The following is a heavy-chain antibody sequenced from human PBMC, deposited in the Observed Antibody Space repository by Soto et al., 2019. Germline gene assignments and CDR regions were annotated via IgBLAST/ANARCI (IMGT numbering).Heavy chain of an antibody. CDR2: IHTRGII. D-gene: IGHD3-22*01. CDR3: ARGHSSRSGYYDVA. CDR1: GGSVSSSY. J-gene: IGHJ5*02. V-gene: IGHV4-4*07. Sequence: SETLSLTCTVSGGSVSSSYWSLVRQPAGKGLEWIGRIHTRGIINYNPSLTGRVTMSVDTSKNQVFLRLSSVTAADTGVYYCARGHSSRSGYYDVAWGQGTLVTVS.